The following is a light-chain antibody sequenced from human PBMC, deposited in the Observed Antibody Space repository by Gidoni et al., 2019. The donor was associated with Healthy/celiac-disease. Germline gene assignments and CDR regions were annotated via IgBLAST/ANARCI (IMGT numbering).Light chain of an antibody. Sequence: EIVLTQSPGTLSLSPGERATLSCRASQSVSSSYLAWYQQKPGQAPRLLIYGAYCRATGIPDRFSGSGSGTDFTLTISRLEPEDFAVYYCQQYGSSRWTFGQGTKVEIK. V-gene: IGKV3-20*01. CDR1: QSVSSSY. CDR3: QQYGSSRWT. CDR2: GAY. J-gene: IGKJ1*01.